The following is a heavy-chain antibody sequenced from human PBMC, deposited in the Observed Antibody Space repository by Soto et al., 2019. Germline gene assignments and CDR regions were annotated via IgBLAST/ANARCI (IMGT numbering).Heavy chain of an antibody. Sequence: EVQLLESGGGLVQPGGSLRLSCAASGFSLRSYAMSWVRQAPGKGPEWVSGITASGGKTYYADSVKGRFTISRDNSKNTLYLQMNSLRAEDTAVYFCAKDPNGDYGGAFAIWGHGTMVTVSS. D-gene: IGHD4-17*01. CDR3: AKDPNGDYGGAFAI. J-gene: IGHJ3*02. V-gene: IGHV3-23*01. CDR2: ITASGGKT. CDR1: GFSLRSYA.